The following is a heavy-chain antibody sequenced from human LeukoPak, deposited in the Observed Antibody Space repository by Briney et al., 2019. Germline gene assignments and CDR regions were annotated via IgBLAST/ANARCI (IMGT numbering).Heavy chain of an antibody. CDR1: GFTFSSYA. V-gene: IGHV3-23*01. CDR2: ISNSGGST. J-gene: IGHJ4*02. CDR3: TKGQRGNSGYFYFDQ. Sequence: SGGSLRLSCVGSGFTFSSYAMRWVRQIPGKGLEWVSAISNSGGSTYYADSVKGRFTISRDNSIDTVYLQMSSLRAEDTAIYYCTKGQRGNSGYFYFDQWGQGTLVTVSS. D-gene: IGHD3-22*01.